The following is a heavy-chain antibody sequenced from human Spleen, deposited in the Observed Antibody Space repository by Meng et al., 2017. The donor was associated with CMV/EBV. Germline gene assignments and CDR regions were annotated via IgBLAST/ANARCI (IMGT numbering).Heavy chain of an antibody. J-gene: IGHJ4*02. D-gene: IGHD2-15*01. V-gene: IGHV6-1*01. CDR2: TYYGSKWIH. Sequence: SNHRVGWNWIRQSPSRGLEWLGRTYYGSKWIHEYAVSMKSRITINPDTSKNQFSLQLNSVTPEDTAVHYCVKELGYCSGGTCYRSMFWGQGILVTVSS. CDR1: SNHRVG. CDR3: VKELGYCSGGTCYRSMF.